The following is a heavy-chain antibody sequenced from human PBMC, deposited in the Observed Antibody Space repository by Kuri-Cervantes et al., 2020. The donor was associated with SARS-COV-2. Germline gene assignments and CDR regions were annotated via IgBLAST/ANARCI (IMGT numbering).Heavy chain of an antibody. CDR3: AGQLRFSHSEAFDI. J-gene: IGHJ3*02. V-gene: IGHV1-69*15. D-gene: IGHD3-3*01. Sequence: VKVSCKASGGTFSSYAISWVRQAPGQGLEWLGRIIPIFGTANYAQKFQGRVTITADESTSTAYMELSSLRSEDTAVYYCAGQLRFSHSEAFDIWGQGTMVTVSS. CDR1: GGTFSSYA. CDR2: IIPIFGTA.